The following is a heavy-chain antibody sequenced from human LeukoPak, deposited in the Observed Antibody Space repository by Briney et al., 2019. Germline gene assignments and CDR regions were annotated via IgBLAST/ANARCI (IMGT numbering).Heavy chain of an antibody. D-gene: IGHD6-19*01. CDR1: GFTFSDYD. Sequence: GGSLRLSCAASGFTFSDYDMHWVRQATGKGLEWVSAIGTAGDTYYTGSVKGRFTISRDNAMNSLYLEMSSLRVEDTAVYYCARDATPGYSGAWLDSFDIWGQGTMVTVSS. V-gene: IGHV3-13*01. J-gene: IGHJ3*02. CDR2: IGTAGDT. CDR3: ARDATPGYSGAWLDSFDI.